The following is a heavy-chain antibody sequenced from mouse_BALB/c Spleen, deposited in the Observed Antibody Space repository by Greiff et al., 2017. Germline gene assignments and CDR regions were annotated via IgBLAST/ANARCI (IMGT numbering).Heavy chain of an antibody. CDR1: GFNIKDTY. CDR3: ARSGYEYDWGYARDY. J-gene: IGHJ4*01. CDR2: IDPANGNT. Sequence: EVQLQQSGAELVKPGASVKLSCTASGFNIKDTYMHWVKQRPEQGLEWIGRIDPANGNTKYDPKFQGQATITADTSSNTPYLQLIRLTSEDTAVYYCARSGYEYDWGYARDYWGQGTSVTVSS. D-gene: IGHD2-4*01. V-gene: IGHV14-3*02.